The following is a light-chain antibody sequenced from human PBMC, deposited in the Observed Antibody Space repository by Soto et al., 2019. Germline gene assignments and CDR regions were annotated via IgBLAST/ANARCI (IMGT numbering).Light chain of an antibody. CDR1: QSINNRY. V-gene: IGKV3-20*01. CDR3: QQFGSSPGFT. CDR2: AAS. J-gene: IGKJ3*01. Sequence: EMVLTQSPGTLSLSPGEGTTLSCRASQSINNRYLAWYQQKPGQAPRLRIYAASSRATGIPDRFSGSGSGTDFTLTISRLEPEDFAVYYCQQFGSSPGFTFGPGTKVDIK.